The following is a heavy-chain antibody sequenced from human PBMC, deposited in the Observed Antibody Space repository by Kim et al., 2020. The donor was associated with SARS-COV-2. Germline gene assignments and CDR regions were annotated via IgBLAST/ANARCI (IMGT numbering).Heavy chain of an antibody. CDR1: GFSFDDSA. CDR3: AKARLTDSNWFDP. Sequence: GGSLRLSCVASGFSFDDSAMHWVRQAPGKGLERVSGINYNSGKIGYADSVKGRFTISRDNAKNSLYLQMNSLRDEDTALYYCAKARLTDSNWFDPWGQGT. V-gene: IGHV3-9*01. CDR2: INYNSGKI. J-gene: IGHJ5*02. D-gene: IGHD6-25*01.